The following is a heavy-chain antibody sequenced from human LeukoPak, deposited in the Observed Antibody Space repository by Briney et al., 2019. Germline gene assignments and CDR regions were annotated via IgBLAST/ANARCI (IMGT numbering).Heavy chain of an antibody. Sequence: SETLSLTCTVSGGSISSYYWSWIRQPPGKGLEWIAYIYYTGSTNYNPSLKSRVAISVDTSKKQFSLRLTSVTAADTAVYYCARGSTRTVDYWGQGILVTVSS. CDR2: IYYTGST. J-gene: IGHJ4*02. V-gene: IGHV4-59*01. CDR1: GGSISSYY. CDR3: ARGSTRTVDY. D-gene: IGHD2-2*01.